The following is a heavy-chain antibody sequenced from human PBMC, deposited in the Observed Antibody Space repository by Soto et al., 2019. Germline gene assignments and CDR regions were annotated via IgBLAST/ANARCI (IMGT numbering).Heavy chain of an antibody. V-gene: IGHV3-23*01. D-gene: IGHD2-21*01. CDR1: AFSLTSCS. CDR2: LSRSGGAT. Sequence: PGGSLRLSCVTSAFSLTSCSMSWVRQTPGKGLEWVSALSRSGGATYYADSVKGRFTISRDTSTNTLYLQMSNLRAEDTAIYYCAKGVMATIRNSFDPWGQGTLVTVSS. J-gene: IGHJ5*02. CDR3: AKGVMATIRNSFDP.